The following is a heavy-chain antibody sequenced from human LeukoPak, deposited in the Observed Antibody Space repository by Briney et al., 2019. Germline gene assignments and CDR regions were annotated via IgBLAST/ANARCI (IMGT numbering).Heavy chain of an antibody. CDR3: AKGTRYQLPTDDNGMDV. J-gene: IGHJ6*02. CDR1: GFTFSIYA. V-gene: IGHV3-23*01. Sequence: GGSLRLSCAASGFTFSIYAMSWVRQAPGKGLEWVSVISGSGGSTYYADSVKGRFTFSRDNSKNTVYVQMKSLRAGDTAVYYCAKGTRYQLPTDDNGMDVWGQGTTVTVSS. CDR2: ISGSGGST. D-gene: IGHD2-2*01.